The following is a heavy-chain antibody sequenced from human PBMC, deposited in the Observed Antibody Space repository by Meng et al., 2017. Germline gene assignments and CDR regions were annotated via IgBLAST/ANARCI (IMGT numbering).Heavy chain of an antibody. J-gene: IGHJ4*02. CDR3: ARDPGYYYDSSGYYELGYFDY. CDR2: IYYSGST. CDR1: GGSISSYY. V-gene: IGHV4-59*01. D-gene: IGHD3-22*01. Sequence: SETLSLTCTVSGGSISSYYWSWIRQPPGKGLEWIGYIYYSGSTNYNPSLKSRVTISVDTSKNQFSLKLSSVTAADTAVYYCARDPGYYYDSSGYYELGYFDYWGQGTRVT.